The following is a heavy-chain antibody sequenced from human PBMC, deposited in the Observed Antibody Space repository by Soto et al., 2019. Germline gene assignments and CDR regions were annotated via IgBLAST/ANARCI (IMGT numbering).Heavy chain of an antibody. CDR2: ISAYNGNT. D-gene: IGHD2-15*01. Sequence: QVQLVQSGAEVKKPGASVKVSCKASGYTFTSYGISWVRQAPGQGLEWMGWISAYNGNTNYAQKLQGRVTMTTDTSPSTAYKELRRLRYDDTPVYSCARDGAAQARFEPWGQGPLVPVSS. CDR3: ARDGAAQARFEP. V-gene: IGHV1-18*01. J-gene: IGHJ5*02. CDR1: GYTFTSYG.